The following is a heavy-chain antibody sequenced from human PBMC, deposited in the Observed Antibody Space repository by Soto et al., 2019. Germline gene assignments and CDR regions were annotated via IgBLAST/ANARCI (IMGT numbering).Heavy chain of an antibody. CDR2: INAGNGNT. CDR1: GYTFTSYA. J-gene: IGHJ4*02. V-gene: IGHV1-3*01. Sequence: QVQLVQSGAEVKKPGASVKVSCKASGYTFTSYAMHWVRQAPGQRLEWMGWINAGNGNTKYSQKFQGRVTITRDTSASTAYMELGSLRSEDTAVYYCARGPGYSYGYNWGQGTLVTVSS. D-gene: IGHD5-18*01. CDR3: ARGPGYSYGYN.